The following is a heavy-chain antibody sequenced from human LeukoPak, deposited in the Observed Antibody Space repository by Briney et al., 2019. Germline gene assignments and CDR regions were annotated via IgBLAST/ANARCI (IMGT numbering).Heavy chain of an antibody. V-gene: IGHV3-74*01. D-gene: IGHD2-21*02. J-gene: IGHJ3*02. CDR3: ASLVVTDNWAFDI. CDR1: GFTFSSYW. CDR2: INNDASST. Sequence: PGGSLRLSCAASGFTFSSYWMRWVRQAPGEGLVWVSRINNDASSTSYADSVKGRFTISRDNAKNTVYLQMNSLRAGDTAVYYCASLVVTDNWAFDIWGQGTMVFVSS.